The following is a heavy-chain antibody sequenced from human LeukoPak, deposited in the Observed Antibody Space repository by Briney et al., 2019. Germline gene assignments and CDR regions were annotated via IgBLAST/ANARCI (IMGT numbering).Heavy chain of an antibody. J-gene: IGHJ6*02. CDR2: ISSNGGNT. CDR1: GFTFSSYA. Sequence: AGGSLRLSCAASGFTFSSYAMHWVRQAPGKGLEYVSAISSNGGNTYYANSVKGRFTISRDNSKNTLYLQMNSLRAGDTAVYYCARSLSSTGYCSGGSCYGYYYYGMDVWGQGTTVTVSS. D-gene: IGHD2-15*01. CDR3: ARSLSSTGYCSGGSCYGYYYYGMDV. V-gene: IGHV3-64*01.